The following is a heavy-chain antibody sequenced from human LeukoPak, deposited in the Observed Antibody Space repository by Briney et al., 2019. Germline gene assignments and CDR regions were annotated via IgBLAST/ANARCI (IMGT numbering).Heavy chain of an antibody. V-gene: IGHV1-69*04. CDR2: IIPILGIA. D-gene: IGHD2-21*02. CDR3: SITPVVVTANHESYFDY. Sequence: SVKVSCKASGGTFSSYAISWVRQAPGQGLEWMGRIIPILGIANYAQKFQGRVTITADKSTSTAYMELSSLRSEDTAMYYCSITPVVVTANHESYFDYWGQGTLVTVSS. CDR1: GGTFSSYA. J-gene: IGHJ4*02.